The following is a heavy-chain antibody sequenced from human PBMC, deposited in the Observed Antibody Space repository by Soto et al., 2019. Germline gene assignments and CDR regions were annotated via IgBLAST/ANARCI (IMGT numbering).Heavy chain of an antibody. Sequence: GGSLRLSCAASGFTFSSYWMHWVRQAPGKGLVWVSRINSDGSSTSYADSVKGRLTISRDNAKNTLYLQMNSLRAEDTAVYYCAIIAAGGFVGFYGMDVWGQGTTVSVSS. V-gene: IGHV3-74*01. D-gene: IGHD6-13*01. CDR1: GFTFSSYW. J-gene: IGHJ6*02. CDR2: INSDGSST. CDR3: AIIAAGGFVGFYGMDV.